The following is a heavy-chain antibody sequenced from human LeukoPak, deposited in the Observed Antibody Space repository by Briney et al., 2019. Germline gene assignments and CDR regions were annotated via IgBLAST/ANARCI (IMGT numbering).Heavy chain of an antibody. J-gene: IGHJ4*02. Sequence: SVHVSCKLTLGPFSSYFILWVLRAPAQGLEWMVRIIPIFGTANYAPKFQGRVSIATDEYTSTAYMELSSLRSEDTAVYSCASGSYYDSSGYYDYFDYWGQGTLATVSA. CDR3: ASGSYYDSSGYYDYFDY. CDR1: LGPFSSYF. CDR2: IIPIFGTA. V-gene: IGHV1-69*05. D-gene: IGHD3-22*01.